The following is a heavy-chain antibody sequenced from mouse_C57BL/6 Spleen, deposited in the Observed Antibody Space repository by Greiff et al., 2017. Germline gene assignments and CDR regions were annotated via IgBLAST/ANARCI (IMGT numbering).Heavy chain of an antibody. D-gene: IGHD6-1*01. CDR1: GYSITSGYY. V-gene: IGHV3-6*01. CDR3: AALRYYFDY. J-gene: IGHJ2*01. Sequence: EVKLQESGPGLVKPSQSLSLTCSVTGYSITSGYYWNWIRQFPGNKLEWMGYISYDGSNNYNPSLKNRISITRDTSKNQFFLKLNSVTTEDTATYYCAALRYYFDYWGQGTTLTVSS. CDR2: ISYDGSN.